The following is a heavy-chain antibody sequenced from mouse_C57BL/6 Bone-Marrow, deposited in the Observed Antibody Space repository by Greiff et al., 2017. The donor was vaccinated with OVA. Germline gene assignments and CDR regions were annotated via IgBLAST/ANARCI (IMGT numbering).Heavy chain of an antibody. Sequence: QVQLKQSGAELVRPGASVTLSCKASGYTFTDYEMHWVKQTPVHGLEWIGAIDPETGGTAYNQKFKGKAILTADKSSSTAYMELRSLTSEDSAVYYCTHECYYAMDYWGQGTSVTVSS. D-gene: IGHD6-1*01. J-gene: IGHJ4*01. CDR3: THECYYAMDY. V-gene: IGHV1-15*01. CDR1: GYTFTDYE. CDR2: IDPETGGT.